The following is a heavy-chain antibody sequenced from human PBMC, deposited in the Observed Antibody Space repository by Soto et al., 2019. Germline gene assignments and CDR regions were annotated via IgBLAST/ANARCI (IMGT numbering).Heavy chain of an antibody. CDR2: IFYSGST. J-gene: IGHJ4*02. CDR3: ATTSIYGDYELPDY. CDR1: GGSISSYY. Sequence: SETLSLTCTVSGGSISSYYWSWIRQPPGKGLEWIGYIFYSGSTNYNSSLKSRITISVDTSKNQFSLKLSSVTAADTAVYYCATTSIYGDYELPDYWGQGTLVTVSS. D-gene: IGHD4-17*01. V-gene: IGHV4-59*01.